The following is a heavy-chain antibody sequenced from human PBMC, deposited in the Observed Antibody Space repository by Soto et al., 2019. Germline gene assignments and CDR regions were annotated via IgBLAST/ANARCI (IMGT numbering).Heavy chain of an antibody. V-gene: IGHV4-39*01. J-gene: IGHJ4*02. D-gene: IGHD5-12*01. Sequence: QLQLQESGPGLVKPSETLSLTCTVSGGSISSSSYYWGWIRQPPGKGLEWIGSIYYSGSTYYNPSPKSRVTISVDTSKNQFSLKLSSVTAADTAVYYCAPGEMATITMFDYWGQGTLVTVSS. CDR3: APGEMATITMFDY. CDR1: GGSISSSSYY. CDR2: IYYSGST.